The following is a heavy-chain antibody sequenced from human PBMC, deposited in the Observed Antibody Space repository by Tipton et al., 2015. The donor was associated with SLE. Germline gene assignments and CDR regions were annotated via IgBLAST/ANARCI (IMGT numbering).Heavy chain of an antibody. CDR2: IYYSGYT. Sequence: SLTCTVSGASIDNDYWNWFRQPPGKGPEWIGHIYYSGYTNYNPSLRGRVTISKDMSNNHISLKLTSVTAADTAMYYCARGKGHDWHIDFWGQGTLVTVSS. D-gene: IGHD1/OR15-1a*01. CDR1: GASIDNDY. J-gene: IGHJ4*02. CDR3: ARGKGHDWHIDF. V-gene: IGHV4-59*01.